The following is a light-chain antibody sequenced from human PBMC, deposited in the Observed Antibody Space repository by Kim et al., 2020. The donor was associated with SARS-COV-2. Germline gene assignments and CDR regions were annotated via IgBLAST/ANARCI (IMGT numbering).Light chain of an antibody. CDR2: GTS. J-gene: IGKJ2*01. CDR1: QSGSAPF. Sequence: SPGESATLSCRASQSGSAPFLSWYQYKPGQAPRLLMSGTSTRATGIPDRFSGSGSGTDFTLTISRLEPEDFAVYYCQHHDRSPSYTFGQGTKLEI. CDR3: QHHDRSPSYT. V-gene: IGKV3-20*01.